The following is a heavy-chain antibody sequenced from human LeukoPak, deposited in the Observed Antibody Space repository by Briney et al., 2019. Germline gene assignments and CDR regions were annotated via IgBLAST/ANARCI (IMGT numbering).Heavy chain of an antibody. CDR2: INWNSSYI. J-gene: IGHJ4*02. D-gene: IGHD6-19*01. V-gene: IGHV3-9*01. CDR3: AAGSGAVAGTHY. Sequence: GGSLRLSCAASGFIFDDYAMHWVRQVPGKGLQWVSGINWNSSYIGLADFVKGRVTISRDNAKNSLYLNMNSLRAEDTALYYCAAGSGAVAGTHYWGQGTLVTVSS. CDR1: GFIFDDYA.